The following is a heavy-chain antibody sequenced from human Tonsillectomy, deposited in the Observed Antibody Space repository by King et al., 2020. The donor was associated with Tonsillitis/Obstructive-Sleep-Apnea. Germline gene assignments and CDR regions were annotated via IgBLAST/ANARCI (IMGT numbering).Heavy chain of an antibody. D-gene: IGHD6-19*01. CDR2: LSYDGSNK. J-gene: IGHJ4*02. Sequence: VQLVESGGGVVQPGRSLRLSCAASGFTFSSYAMHWVRQAPGKGLEWVAVLSYDGSNKYYADSVKGRFTISRDNSKNTLYLQMNSLRAEDTAVYYCARDTIAVAEYYFDYWGQGTLVTVSS. CDR1: GFTFSSYA. V-gene: IGHV3-30*04. CDR3: ARDTIAVAEYYFDY.